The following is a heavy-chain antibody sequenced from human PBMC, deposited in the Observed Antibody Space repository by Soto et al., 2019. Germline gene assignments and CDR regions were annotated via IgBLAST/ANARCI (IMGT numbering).Heavy chain of an antibody. D-gene: IGHD5-12*01. V-gene: IGHV4-34*01. J-gene: IGHJ4*02. Sequence: SETLSLTCAVYCGSFSGYYWSWLRQPPWKGLEWIGEIDHSGSTNYNPSLKSRVTISVDTSKNQFSLKLSSVTAADTAVYYCARGPNVEMATPSLYFDYWGQGTLVTVSS. CDR2: IDHSGST. CDR1: CGSFSGYY. CDR3: ARGPNVEMATPSLYFDY.